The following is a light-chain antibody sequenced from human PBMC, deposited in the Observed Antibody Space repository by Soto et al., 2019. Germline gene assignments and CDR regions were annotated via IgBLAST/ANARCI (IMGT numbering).Light chain of an antibody. J-gene: IGLJ2*01. CDR3: GGWDDSLSGPV. CDR1: SSNIGSNY. V-gene: IGLV1-47*01. Sequence: QSVLTQPPSASGTPRQRVNISCSGSSSNIGSNYVYWYRQFPGTAPKLLILRNNQRPSGVPARFSGSKSGTSASLAISGLRSEDEADYYCGGWDDSLSGPVFGGGTKLTVL. CDR2: RNN.